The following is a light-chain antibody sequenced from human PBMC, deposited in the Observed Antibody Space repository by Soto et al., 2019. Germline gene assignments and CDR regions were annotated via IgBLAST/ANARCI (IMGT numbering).Light chain of an antibody. CDR1: QSVGIY. Sequence: EIVLAQSPATLSLSPGERATISCRASQSVGIYLAWYQQKPGQAPRLLIYDASNRATDIPAKFSASGSGTDFSLTISSLEPEDFASYYCQQGNNWPLISFGQGTRLEIK. V-gene: IGKV3-11*01. J-gene: IGKJ5*01. CDR3: QQGNNWPLIS. CDR2: DAS.